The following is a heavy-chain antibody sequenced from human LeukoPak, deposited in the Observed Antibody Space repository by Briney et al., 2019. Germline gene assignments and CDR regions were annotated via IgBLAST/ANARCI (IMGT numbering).Heavy chain of an antibody. CDR2: INHSGST. Sequence: SETLSLTCAVYGGSFSGYYWSWIRQPPGKGLEWIGEINHSGSTNYNPSLKSRVTISVDTSKNQFSLKLSSVTAADTAVYYCARGPENSTYYYVSGVYYKDGGQGTLVTFSS. D-gene: IGHD3-10*01. V-gene: IGHV4-34*01. CDR1: GGSFSGYY. J-gene: IGHJ4*02. CDR3: ARGPENSTYYYVSGVYYKD.